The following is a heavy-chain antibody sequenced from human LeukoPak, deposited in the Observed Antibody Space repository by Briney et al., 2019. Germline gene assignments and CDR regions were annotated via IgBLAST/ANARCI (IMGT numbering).Heavy chain of an antibody. Sequence: GGSLRLSCAASGFTFSSYSMNWVRQAPGKGLEWVSSISSSSSYIYYADSVKGRFTISRDNAKNSLYLQMNSLRAEDTAVYYCARDYQRAFAFDIWGQGTMVTVSS. CDR1: GFTFSSYS. D-gene: IGHD2-2*01. J-gene: IGHJ3*02. CDR3: ARDYQRAFAFDI. CDR2: ISSSSSYI. V-gene: IGHV3-21*01.